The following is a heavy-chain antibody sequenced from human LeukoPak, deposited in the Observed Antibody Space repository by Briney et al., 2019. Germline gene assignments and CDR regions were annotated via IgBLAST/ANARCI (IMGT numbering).Heavy chain of an antibody. CDR1: GASIRSYQ. CDR3: AREAMVRGVIRYNYGMDV. CDR2: INTSGGT. J-gene: IGHJ6*02. D-gene: IGHD3-10*01. V-gene: IGHV4-4*09. Sequence: PSETLSLTCTVSGASIRSYQWSWIRQPPGKGLEWIGHINTSGGTNYNPSLKSRITFSVDTSRDQFSLQLNSVTAADTAVYYCAREAMVRGVIRYNYGMDVWGQGTTVTVSS.